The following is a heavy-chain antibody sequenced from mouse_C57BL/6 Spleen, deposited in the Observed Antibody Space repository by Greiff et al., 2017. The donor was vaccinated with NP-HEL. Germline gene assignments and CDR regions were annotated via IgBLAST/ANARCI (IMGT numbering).Heavy chain of an antibody. V-gene: IGHV1-64*01. CDR1: GYTFTSYW. CDR2: IHPNSGST. Sequence: VQLQQSGAELVKPGASVKLSCKASGYTFTSYWMHWVKQRPGQGLEWIGMIHPNSGSTNYNEKFKSKATLTVDKSSSTAYMQLSSLTSEDSSVYYCASGEDSGFAYWGQGTLVTVSA. CDR3: ASGEDSGFAY. J-gene: IGHJ3*01.